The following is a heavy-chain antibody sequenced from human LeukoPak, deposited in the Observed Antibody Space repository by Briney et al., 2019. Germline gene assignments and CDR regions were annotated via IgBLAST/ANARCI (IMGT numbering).Heavy chain of an antibody. CDR2: ISDSGGST. CDR1: GFTFSSYA. J-gene: IGHJ4*02. CDR3: ANGLNVPDY. Sequence: GGSLRLSCAASGFTFSSYAMGWARQAPGKGLEWVSSISDSGGSTYYADSVQGRFTISRDNSKNTVFLQMNSLRAEDTAIYYCANGLNVPDYWGQGTLVTVSS. V-gene: IGHV3-23*01. D-gene: IGHD3/OR15-3a*01.